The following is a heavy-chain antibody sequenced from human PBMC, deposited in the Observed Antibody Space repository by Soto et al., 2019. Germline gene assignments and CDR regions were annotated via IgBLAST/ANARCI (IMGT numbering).Heavy chain of an antibody. V-gene: IGHV4-39*01. D-gene: IGHD2-8*01. CDR3: ARLRSGVGDV. Sequence: SETLSLTCTVSGGSISSSSYYWGWIRQPPGKGLEWIGSIYYSGSTYYNPSLKSRVTISVDTSKNQFSLKLSSVTAADTAVYYCARLRSGVGDVWGQGTTVTVSS. CDR1: GGSISSSSYY. CDR2: IYYSGST. J-gene: IGHJ6*02.